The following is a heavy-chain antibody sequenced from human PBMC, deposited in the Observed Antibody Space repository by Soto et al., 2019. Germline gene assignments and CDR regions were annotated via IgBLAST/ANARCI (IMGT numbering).Heavy chain of an antibody. Sequence: GGSLRLSCAASGFTFSSYGMHWVRQAPGKGLEWVAVISYDGSNKYYADSVKGRFTISRDNSKNTLYLQMNSLRAEDTAVYYCAKEKAAAGRLGMDVWGQGTTVTVSS. D-gene: IGHD6-13*01. V-gene: IGHV3-30*18. CDR3: AKEKAAAGRLGMDV. J-gene: IGHJ6*02. CDR2: ISYDGSNK. CDR1: GFTFSSYG.